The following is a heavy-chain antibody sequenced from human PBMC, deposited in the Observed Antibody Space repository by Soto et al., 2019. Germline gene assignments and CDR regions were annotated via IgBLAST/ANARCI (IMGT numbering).Heavy chain of an antibody. CDR2: IYYSGST. J-gene: IGHJ4*02. CDR1: GGSVVSGSYY. CDR3: ARVSYSSSFY. Sequence: SETLSLTCTVSGGSVVSGSYYWSWIRQPPGKGLEWIGYIYYSGSTNYNPSLKSRVTISVDTSKNQFSLKLSSVTAADTAVYYCARVSYSSSFYWGQGTLVTVSS. D-gene: IGHD6-6*01. V-gene: IGHV4-61*01.